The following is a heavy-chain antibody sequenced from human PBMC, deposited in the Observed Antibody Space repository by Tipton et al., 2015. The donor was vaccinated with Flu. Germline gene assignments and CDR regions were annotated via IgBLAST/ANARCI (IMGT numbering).Heavy chain of an antibody. D-gene: IGHD2-2*01. Sequence: SLRLSCAASGFTFSIYWMSWVRQAPGKGLEWVANIKQDGSEKNYVDSVKGRFTISRDNDKRSLYLQMNTLRAEDTAVYYCARGRGYCVTTTCLLPFDFWGQGTLVTVSS. CDR2: IKQDGSEK. CDR1: GFTFSIYW. CDR3: ARGRGYCVTTTCLLPFDF. J-gene: IGHJ4*02. V-gene: IGHV3-7*03.